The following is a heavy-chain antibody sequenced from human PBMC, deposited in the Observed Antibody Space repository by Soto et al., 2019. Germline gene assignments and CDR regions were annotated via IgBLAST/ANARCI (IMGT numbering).Heavy chain of an antibody. J-gene: IGHJ4*02. CDR2: IIPLLDIT. CDR1: GGTFSNDI. D-gene: IGHD5-12*01. Sequence: QVQLVQSGAEVKKPGSSVKVSCKTSGGTFSNDIFTWVRQAPGQGLEWMGRIIPLLDITNYAQKFQGRVTITADKSTSTAYMEQNSLRSEDTAVYYCARDSPIGSTFSGYEAIDYWGQGTLVTVSS. V-gene: IGHV1-69*08. CDR3: ARDSPIGSTFSGYEAIDY.